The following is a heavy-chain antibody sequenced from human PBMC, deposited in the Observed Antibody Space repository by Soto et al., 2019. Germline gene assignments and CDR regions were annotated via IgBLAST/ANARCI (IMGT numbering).Heavy chain of an antibody. D-gene: IGHD6-13*01. CDR2: ISSGGSTT. Sequence: EVQLVESGGGLAQPGGSLRLSCVASGFSFSDYEMNWVRQAPGKGLEWVAYISSGGSTTHYADSVRGRFTVSRDNASKSLYLQMNTLSVGDTALYYCARDRAAGGYWGQGTLVTVSS. J-gene: IGHJ4*02. CDR3: ARDRAAGGY. V-gene: IGHV3-48*03. CDR1: GFSFSDYE.